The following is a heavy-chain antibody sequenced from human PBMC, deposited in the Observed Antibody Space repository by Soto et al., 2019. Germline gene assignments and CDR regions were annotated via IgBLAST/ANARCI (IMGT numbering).Heavy chain of an antibody. Sequence: PSETLSLTCTVSGGSIKVGGYYWGWIRQPPGKGLEWVATIYYSGTTYYNSSLKSRLTISLDTSRNQFSLDLTSVTAADTAVYYCARLAYSHYSTWGQGTLVTV. V-gene: IGHV4-39*01. CDR3: ARLAYSHYST. J-gene: IGHJ4*02. D-gene: IGHD5-12*01. CDR2: IYYSGTT. CDR1: GGSIKVGGYY.